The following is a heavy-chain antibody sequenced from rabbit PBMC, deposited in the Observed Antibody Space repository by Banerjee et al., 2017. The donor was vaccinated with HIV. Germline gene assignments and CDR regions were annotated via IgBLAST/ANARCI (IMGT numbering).Heavy chain of an antibody. CDR2: IYTGDGNT. V-gene: IGHV1S40*01. Sequence: QSLEESGGDLVKPGASLTLTCTASGFSFSSSYWICWVRQAPGKGLEWIACIYTGDGNTYYASWVNGRFTISKTSSTVTLQMTSLTAADTATYFCARGGTSGSYNLRGQGTLVTVS. CDR3: ARGGTSGSYNL. J-gene: IGHJ3*01. D-gene: IGHD1-1*01. CDR1: GFSFSSSYW.